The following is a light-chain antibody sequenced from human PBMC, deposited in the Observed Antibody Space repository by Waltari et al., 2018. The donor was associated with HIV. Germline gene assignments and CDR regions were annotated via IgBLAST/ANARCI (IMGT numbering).Light chain of an antibody. CDR1: QSLSNT. CDR2: GAS. Sequence: EIVMTQSPATLSVSPGESATLSCRASQSLSNTSVAWYQQKPGQAPRLLIHGASSRATGIPARFSGSGSGTEFTLTITSLQSGDSALYYCQQYNNWPPTFGQGAKLEIK. V-gene: IGKV3-15*01. CDR3: QQYNNWPPT. J-gene: IGKJ2*01.